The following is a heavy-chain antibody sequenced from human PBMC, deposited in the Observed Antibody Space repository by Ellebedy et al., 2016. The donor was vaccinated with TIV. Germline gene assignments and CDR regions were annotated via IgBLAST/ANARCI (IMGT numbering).Heavy chain of an antibody. D-gene: IGHD5-18*01. CDR1: GFTFSSYA. V-gene: IGHV3-30-3*01. CDR2: ISYDGSNK. J-gene: IGHJ4*02. Sequence: GESLKISXAASGFTFSSYAMHWVRQAPGKGLEWVAVISYDGSNKYYADSVKGRFTISRDNAKNSLYLQMNSLRAEDTAVYYCARDGTAMATLDYWGQGTLVTVSS. CDR3: ARDGTAMATLDY.